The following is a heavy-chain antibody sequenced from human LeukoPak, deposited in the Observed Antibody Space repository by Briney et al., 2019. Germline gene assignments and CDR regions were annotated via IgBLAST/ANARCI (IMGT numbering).Heavy chain of an antibody. CDR1: GYTFTGYY. V-gene: IGHV1-2*02. Sequence: GASVKVSCKASGYTFTGYYMHWVRQAPGQGLEWMGWINPNSGGTNYAQKFQGRVTMTRDTSISTDYMELSRLRADDTAVYYCAIEYCSCGSCYHFDYWGQGPLVTV. J-gene: IGHJ4*02. D-gene: IGHD2-15*01. CDR3: AIEYCSCGSCYHFDY. CDR2: INPNSGGT.